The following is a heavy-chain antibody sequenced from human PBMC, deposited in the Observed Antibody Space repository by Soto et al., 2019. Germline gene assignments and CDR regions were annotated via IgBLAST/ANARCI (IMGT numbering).Heavy chain of an antibody. CDR2: INPKTGGA. CDR1: GYTFTGYY. V-gene: IGHV1-2*04. D-gene: IGHD3-16*01. Sequence: QVHLVQSGAEVKKPGASVKVSCKASGYTFTGYYIHWVRQAPGQGLEWMGWINPKTGGANIAQKFQGWVTMTRDTSISTTYMELSNLLSNDTAVYYCARDYYDGSASYGIEFWGQGTMVTVAS. J-gene: IGHJ3*01. CDR3: ARDYYDGSASYGIEF.